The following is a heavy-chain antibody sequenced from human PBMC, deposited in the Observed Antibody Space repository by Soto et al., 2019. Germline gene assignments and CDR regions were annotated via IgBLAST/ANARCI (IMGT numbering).Heavy chain of an antibody. CDR1: GFTFSSFA. Sequence: QVQLVESGGGVVQPGRSLRLSCVASGFTFSSFAMHWVRQAPGKGLEWVTLISYDGRNKYYADSVKGRFTISRDNSKNTLYLQMNSLTDEDTAVYYCARDPNLSGWGCYFDYWGQGTLVTVSS. V-gene: IGHV3-30*04. J-gene: IGHJ4*02. CDR3: ARDPNLSGWGCYFDY. D-gene: IGHD6-19*01. CDR2: ISYDGRNK.